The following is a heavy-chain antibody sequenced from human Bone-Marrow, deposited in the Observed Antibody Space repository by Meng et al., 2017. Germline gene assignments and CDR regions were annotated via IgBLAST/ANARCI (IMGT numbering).Heavy chain of an antibody. Sequence: GESLKISCAASGFTFDDYGMSWVRQAPGKGLEWVSKMNADGRINYGDSVKGRFTISRDSSENTVYLQMSSLRPEDTAVYYCTGGRFDYWGQGTLVTVPQ. CDR3: TGGRFDY. V-gene: IGHV3-66*02. J-gene: IGHJ4*02. CDR1: GFTFDDYG. CDR2: MNADGRI.